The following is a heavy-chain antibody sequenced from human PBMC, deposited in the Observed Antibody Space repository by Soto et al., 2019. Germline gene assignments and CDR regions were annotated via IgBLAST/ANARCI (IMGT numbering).Heavy chain of an antibody. D-gene: IGHD3-16*01. Sequence: EVQLVESGGGLVKPGGSLRLSCTGSGFPFCAYNINWVRQAPGKGLEWVSSITVGSSHIYQPNSMKGRFTISRDDAKNAVYLQIDSLRDEDTALYYCSRSPEVGVRGAYWGQGTLVTVSS. CDR3: SRSPEVGVRGAY. V-gene: IGHV3-21*01. CDR1: GFPFCAYN. CDR2: ITVGSSHI. J-gene: IGHJ4*02.